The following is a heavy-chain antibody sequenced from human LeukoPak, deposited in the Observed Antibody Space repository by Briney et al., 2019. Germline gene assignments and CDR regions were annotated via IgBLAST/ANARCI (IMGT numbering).Heavy chain of an antibody. CDR3: ASAGLTYGSGSYFVY. CDR1: GFTFSSYW. CDR2: IKQDGSEK. V-gene: IGHV3-7*03. J-gene: IGHJ4*02. Sequence: SGGSLRLSCTVSGFTFSSYWMNWVRQAPGKGLEWVASIKQDGSEKYYLDSVKGRFTISRDNAKNSLYLQMNSLRAEDTALYYCASAGLTYGSGSYFVYWGQGTLVTVSS. D-gene: IGHD3-10*01.